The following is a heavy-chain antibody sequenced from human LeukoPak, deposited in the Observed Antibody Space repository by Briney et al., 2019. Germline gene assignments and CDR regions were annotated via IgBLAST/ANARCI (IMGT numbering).Heavy chain of an antibody. CDR2: ISGSGGST. J-gene: IGHJ6*02. CDR1: GFTFSSYA. D-gene: IGHD3-9*01. CDR3: ARTNYDILTGYSGYYYYGMDV. Sequence: GGSLRLSCAASGFTFSSYAMSWVRQAPGKGLEWVSAISGSGGSTYYADSVKGRFTISRDNSKNTLYLQMNSLRAEDTGVYYCARTNYDILTGYSGYYYYGMDVWGQGTTVTVSS. V-gene: IGHV3-23*01.